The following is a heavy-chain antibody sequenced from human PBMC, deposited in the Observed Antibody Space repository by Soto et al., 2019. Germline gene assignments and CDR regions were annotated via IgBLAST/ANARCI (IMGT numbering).Heavy chain of an antibody. CDR3: ARGAYSYDGSGRRGAGYYYYIDV. J-gene: IGHJ6*03. Sequence: QVQLVQSGAEVKKPGSSVKVSCKASGGTFSSYTISWVRQAPGQGLEWMGRIIPILGIANYAQKFQGRVTITADKSTSTAYMALSSLRSEDTAVYYCARGAYSYDGSGRRGAGYYYYIDVWGKGTTVTVSS. CDR1: GGTFSSYT. V-gene: IGHV1-69*02. CDR2: IIPILGIA. D-gene: IGHD3-10*01.